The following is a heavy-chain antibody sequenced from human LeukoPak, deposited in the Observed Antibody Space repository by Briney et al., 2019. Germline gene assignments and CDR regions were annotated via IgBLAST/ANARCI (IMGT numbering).Heavy chain of an antibody. CDR3: ARIMVYAPGGYFDY. CDR1: GGSISSGDYY. Sequence: SETLSLTCTVSGGSISSGDYYWSWIRQPPGKGLEWIGYIYYSGSTYYNPSLKSRVTISVDTSKNQFSLKLSSVTAADTAVYYCARIMVYAPGGYFDYWGQGTLVTVPS. J-gene: IGHJ4*02. D-gene: IGHD2-8*01. V-gene: IGHV4-30-4*08. CDR2: IYYSGST.